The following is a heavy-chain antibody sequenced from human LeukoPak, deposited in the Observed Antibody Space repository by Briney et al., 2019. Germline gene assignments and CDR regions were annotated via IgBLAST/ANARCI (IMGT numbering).Heavy chain of an antibody. Sequence: SETLSLTCTVSGGSISSYYWSWIRQPPGKGLEWIGYIYYSGSTNYNPPLKSRVTISVDTSKNQFSLKLSSVTAADTAVYYCARDGPRRYYFDYWGQGTLVTVSS. CDR3: ARDGPRRYYFDY. J-gene: IGHJ4*02. CDR1: GGSISSYY. V-gene: IGHV4-59*01. D-gene: IGHD3-16*01. CDR2: IYYSGST.